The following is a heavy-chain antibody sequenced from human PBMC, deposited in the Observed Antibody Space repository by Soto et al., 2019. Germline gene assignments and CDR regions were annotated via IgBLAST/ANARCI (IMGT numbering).Heavy chain of an antibody. CDR2: INHSGST. CDR3: ARMKGSSWFLLYDFDY. Sequence: SETLSLTCAVYGGSFSGYYWSWIRQPPGKGLEWIGEINHSGSTNYNPSLKSRVTISVDTSKNQFSLKLSSVTAADTAVYYCARMKGSSWFLLYDFDYWGQGTLVTVSS. CDR1: GGSFSGYY. D-gene: IGHD6-13*01. J-gene: IGHJ4*02. V-gene: IGHV4-34*01.